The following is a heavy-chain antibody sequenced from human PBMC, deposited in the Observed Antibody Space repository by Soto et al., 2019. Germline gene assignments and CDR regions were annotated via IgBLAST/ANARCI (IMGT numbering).Heavy chain of an antibody. CDR1: GFTFTNYA. V-gene: IGHV3-23*01. CDR3: AREVGAPSGWLDP. D-gene: IGHD1-26*01. CDR2: ISASGGLK. Sequence: EVQLSESGGDLRQPGGSLRLSCAASGFTFTNYAMTWVRQTPGKGLEWVSGISASGGLKYYADSVRGRFTVSRDNSKNILYLQMDNLRDEDTAIYYCAREVGAPSGWLDPWGQGTQVTASS. J-gene: IGHJ5*02.